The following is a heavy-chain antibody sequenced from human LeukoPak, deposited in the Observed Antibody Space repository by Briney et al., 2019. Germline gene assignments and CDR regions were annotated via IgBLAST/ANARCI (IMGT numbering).Heavy chain of an antibody. CDR3: ARGGEEFYDYVWGSYRYMGTYYFDY. J-gene: IGHJ4*02. Sequence: IPSETLPLTCTVSGYSISSGYYWGWIRQPPGKGLEWIGSIYHSGSTYYNPSLKSRVTISVDTSKNQFSLKPSSVTAADTAVYYCARGGEEFYDYVWGSYRYMGTYYFDYWGQGTLVTVSS. D-gene: IGHD3-16*02. CDR1: GYSISSGYY. CDR2: IYHSGST. V-gene: IGHV4-38-2*02.